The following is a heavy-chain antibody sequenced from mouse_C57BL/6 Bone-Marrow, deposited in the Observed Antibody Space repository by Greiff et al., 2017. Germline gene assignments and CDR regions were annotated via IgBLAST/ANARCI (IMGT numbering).Heavy chain of an antibody. CDR1: GFSLTSYG. D-gene: IGHD2-3*01. CDR3: AKTHYDGYYAWFAY. CDR2: IWSGGST. Sequence: VQLQQSGPGLVQPSQSLSITCTVSGFSLTSYGVHWVRQPPGKGLEWLGVIWSGGSTDYNAAFISRLSISKDNSKSQVFFKMNSLQADDTAIYYCAKTHYDGYYAWFAYWGQGTLVTVSA. V-gene: IGHV2-4*01. J-gene: IGHJ3*01.